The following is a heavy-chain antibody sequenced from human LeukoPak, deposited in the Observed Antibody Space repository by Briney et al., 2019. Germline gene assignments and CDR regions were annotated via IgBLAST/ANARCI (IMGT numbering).Heavy chain of an antibody. CDR3: ARGSASSQGDP. J-gene: IGHJ5*02. V-gene: IGHV1-8*02. CDR1: GYTFTSYH. CDR2: MNPNSGNT. Sequence: ASVKVSCKASGYTFTSYHMHWVRQATGQGLEWMGWMNPNSGNTGYAQKFQGRVTMTRNTSISTAYMELSSLRSEDTAVYYCARGSASSQGDPWGQGTLVTVSS. D-gene: IGHD2-15*01.